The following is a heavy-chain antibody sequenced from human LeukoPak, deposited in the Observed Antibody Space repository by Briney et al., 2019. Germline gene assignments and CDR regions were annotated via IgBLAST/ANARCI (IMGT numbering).Heavy chain of an antibody. CDR3: ARDRPVYGSGSYYNPMDV. Sequence: PSETLSLTCTVSGESISGFYWNWIRQPPGKGLEWIGYIYYSGSTNYNPSLKSRVTISVDTSKNQFSLKLSSVTAADTAVYYCARDRPVYGSGSYYNPMDVWGQGTTVTVSS. CDR1: GESISGFY. V-gene: IGHV4-59*01. J-gene: IGHJ6*02. D-gene: IGHD3-10*01. CDR2: IYYSGST.